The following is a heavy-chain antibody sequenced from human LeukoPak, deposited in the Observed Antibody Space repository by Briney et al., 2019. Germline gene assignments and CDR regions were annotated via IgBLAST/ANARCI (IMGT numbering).Heavy chain of an antibody. CDR3: AKDRDGLGVAGVGY. Sequence: GGSLRLSCAASGFTFSRYGMHWVRQAPGKGLEGVAVISYDGSNKYYADSVKGRFTISRDNSKNTLYLQMSSLRAEDTAVYYCAKDRDGLGVAGVGYWGQGTLVTVSS. J-gene: IGHJ4*02. CDR2: ISYDGSNK. D-gene: IGHD1-26*01. V-gene: IGHV3-30*18. CDR1: GFTFSRYG.